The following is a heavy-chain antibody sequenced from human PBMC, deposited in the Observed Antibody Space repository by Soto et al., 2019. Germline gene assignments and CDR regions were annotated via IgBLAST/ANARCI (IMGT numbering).Heavy chain of an antibody. Sequence: QVQLVQSEPEVKKPGASVKVSCKTSGYTFTSYGISWVRQAPGQGLEWMGWITTDKGKTTYAQKFQGRATMTTDTSTSTAYMEMRSLRSDDTAVYYCAPRSPAFDYWGQGTLVTVSS. CDR2: ITTDKGKT. J-gene: IGHJ4*02. CDR1: GYTFTSYG. CDR3: APRSPAFDY. V-gene: IGHV1-18*01.